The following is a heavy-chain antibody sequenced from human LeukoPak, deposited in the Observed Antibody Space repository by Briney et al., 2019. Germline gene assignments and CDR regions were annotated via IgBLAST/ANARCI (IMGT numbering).Heavy chain of an antibody. CDR3: ARSTGYSYGLTVVDY. Sequence: PSQTLSLTCTISGGSISSGDYYWSWIRQPPGKGLEWIGYIYYSGSTYYNPSLKSRVTISVDTSMNQFSLKLSSVTAAGTAVYYCARSTGYSYGLTVVDYWGQGTLVTLSS. V-gene: IGHV4-30-4*01. CDR1: GGSISSGDYY. CDR2: IYYSGST. D-gene: IGHD5-18*01. J-gene: IGHJ4*02.